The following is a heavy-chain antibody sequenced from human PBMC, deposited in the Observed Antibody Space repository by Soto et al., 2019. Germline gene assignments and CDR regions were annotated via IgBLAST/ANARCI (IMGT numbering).Heavy chain of an antibody. CDR2: INPSNGGT. V-gene: IGHV1-2*02. Sequence: VLLLKSAAEVKKPGASVKVSCKASGYTFSGFYMHWVRKDPGQGLEWMGWINPSNGGTKYAEKFQGRCTMTSDTSISTAYVELSRLTADDTAVYYCASAAVTSTAGLDFWGHGTLVTVSS. CDR1: GYTFSGFY. D-gene: IGHD6-19*01. CDR3: ASAAVTSTAGLDF. J-gene: IGHJ4*01.